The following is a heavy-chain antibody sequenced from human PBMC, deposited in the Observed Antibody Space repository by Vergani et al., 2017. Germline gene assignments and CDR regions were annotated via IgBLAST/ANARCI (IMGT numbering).Heavy chain of an antibody. CDR1: GFTFSSYG. Sequence: QVQLVESGGGVVQPGRSLRLSCAASGFTFSSYGMHWVRQAPGKGLEWVAVISYDGSNKYYADSVKGRFTISRDNSKNTLYLQMNSLRAEDTAVYYCAKCQGNMVRGESWYYYYGMDVWGQGTTVTVSS. J-gene: IGHJ6*02. CDR3: AKCQGNMVRGESWYYYYGMDV. V-gene: IGHV3-30*18. D-gene: IGHD3-10*01. CDR2: ISYDGSNK.